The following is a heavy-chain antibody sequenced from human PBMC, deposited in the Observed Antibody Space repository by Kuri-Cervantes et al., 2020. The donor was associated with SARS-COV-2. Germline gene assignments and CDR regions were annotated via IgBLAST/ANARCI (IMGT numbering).Heavy chain of an antibody. Sequence: ESLKISCAVYGGSFSGYYRSWIRQPPGRGLEWIGEINHSGSTNYNPSLKSRVTISVDTSKNQFSLKLSSVTAADTAVYYCARGCGEWLRYWYFDLWGRGTLVTVSS. J-gene: IGHJ2*01. D-gene: IGHD3-10*01. CDR2: INHSGST. V-gene: IGHV4-34*01. CDR3: ARGCGEWLRYWYFDL. CDR1: GGSFSGYY.